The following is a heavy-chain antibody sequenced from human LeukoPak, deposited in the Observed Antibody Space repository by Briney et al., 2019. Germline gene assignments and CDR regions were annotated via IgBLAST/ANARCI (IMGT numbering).Heavy chain of an antibody. D-gene: IGHD3-3*01. CDR2: IYTSGST. CDR1: GGSISSYY. CDR3: ARAPIFGVEQGCFDY. V-gene: IGHV4-4*07. Sequence: SETLSLTCTVSGGSISSYYWSWIRQPAGKGLEWIGRIYTSGSTNYNPSLKGRVTMSVDTSKNQFSLKLSSVTAADTAVYYCARAPIFGVEQGCFDYWGQGTLVTVSS. J-gene: IGHJ4*02.